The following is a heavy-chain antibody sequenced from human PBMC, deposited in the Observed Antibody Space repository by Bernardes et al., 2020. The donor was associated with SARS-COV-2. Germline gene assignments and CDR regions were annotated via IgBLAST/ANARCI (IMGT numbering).Heavy chain of an antibody. J-gene: IGHJ4*01. V-gene: IGHV4-59*01. D-gene: IGHD3-3*01. CDR3: ARAETTTFTDFCRIDD. Sequence: SETLSLTCSVSGDSIGGYYWSWIRQPPGKGLEWIGYIYYTGSTNYNPSLKSRVTISVDTSKNLFSLKLSSVTAADTAVYYCARAETTTFTDFCRIDDWGQGTLVTVSS. CDR1: GDSIGGYY. CDR2: IYYTGST.